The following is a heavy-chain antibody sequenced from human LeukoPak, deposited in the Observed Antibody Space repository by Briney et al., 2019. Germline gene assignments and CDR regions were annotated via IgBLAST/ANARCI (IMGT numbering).Heavy chain of an antibody. D-gene: IGHD6-19*01. Sequence: GGSLRLSCAASGFTFSSYGMHWVRQAPGKGLEWVAVIWYDGSNKYYADSVKGRFTISRDNSKNTLYLQMNSLRAEDTAVYYCARDLGQIGYSSGWYAVGFDYWGQGTLVTVSS. CDR1: GFTFSSYG. CDR3: ARDLGQIGYSSGWYAVGFDY. J-gene: IGHJ4*02. V-gene: IGHV3-33*01. CDR2: IWYDGSNK.